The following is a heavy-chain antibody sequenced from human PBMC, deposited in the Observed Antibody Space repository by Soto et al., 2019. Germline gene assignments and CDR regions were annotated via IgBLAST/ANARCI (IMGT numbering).Heavy chain of an antibody. CDR3: ARVLNGQWYFDY. D-gene: IGHD6-19*01. CDR1: GFTFSSYW. Sequence: EVQLVESGGGLVQPGGSLRLSCGASGFTFSSYWMHWVRQTPGKGLVWVARVNTDETRTSYADSVKGRFTVSRDNAKNTLYLQMNSLRAEDTAVYYWARVLNGQWYFDYWGQGTQVTVSS. CDR2: VNTDETRT. V-gene: IGHV3-74*01. J-gene: IGHJ4*02.